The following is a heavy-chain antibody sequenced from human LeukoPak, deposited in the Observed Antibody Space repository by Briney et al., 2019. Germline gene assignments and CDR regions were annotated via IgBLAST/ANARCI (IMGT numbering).Heavy chain of an antibody. V-gene: IGHV3-48*03. CDR2: ISSSGSTI. D-gene: IGHD3-10*01. J-gene: IGHJ6*04. CDR1: GFTFSSCE. CDR3: ARENGSGSYESLYYYYGMDV. Sequence: PGGSLRLSCAASGFTFSSCEMNWVRQAPGKGLEWVSYISSSGSTIYYADSVKGRFTISRDNAKNSLYLQMNSLRAEDTAVYYCARENGSGSYESLYYYYGMDVWGKGTTVTVSS.